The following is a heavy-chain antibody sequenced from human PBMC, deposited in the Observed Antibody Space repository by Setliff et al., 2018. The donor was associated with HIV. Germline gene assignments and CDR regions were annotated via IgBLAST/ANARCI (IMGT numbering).Heavy chain of an antibody. CDR2: IIPILGIA. V-gene: IGHV1-69*10. CDR1: GGTFSSYA. J-gene: IGHJ3*02. CDR3: AAESAWAFDI. Sequence: GASVKVSCKASGGTFSSYAISWVRQAPGQGLEWMGGIIPILGIANYAQKFQGRVTIPADESTSTAYMELSSLRSEDTAVYYCAAESAWAFDIWGKGTMVTVSS.